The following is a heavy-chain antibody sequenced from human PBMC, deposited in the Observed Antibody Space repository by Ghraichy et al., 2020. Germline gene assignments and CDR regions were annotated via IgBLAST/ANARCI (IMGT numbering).Heavy chain of an antibody. CDR2: IRYDGSNK. J-gene: IGHJ6*02. Sequence: GGSLRLSCAASGFTFGTAWMSWVRQAPGKGLEWVAFIRYDGSNKYYADSVKGRFTISRDNSKNTLYLQMNSLRAEDTAVYYCAKTDTAMVSYYYGMDVWGQGTTVTVSS. D-gene: IGHD5-18*01. CDR1: GFTFGTAW. CDR3: AKTDTAMVSYYYGMDV. V-gene: IGHV3-30*02.